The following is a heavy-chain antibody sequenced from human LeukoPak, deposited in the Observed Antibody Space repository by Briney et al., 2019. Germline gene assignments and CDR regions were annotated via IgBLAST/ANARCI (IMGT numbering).Heavy chain of an antibody. J-gene: IGHJ4*02. V-gene: IGHV1-69*02. Sequence: VASVKVSCKASGGTFSSYTISWVRQAPGQGLEWMGRIIPILSIANYAQKFQGRVTITADKSTSTAYMELSSLRSEDTAVYYCARTYDSSGYEEYWGQGTLVTVSS. CDR1: GGTFSSYT. D-gene: IGHD3-22*01. CDR2: IIPILSIA. CDR3: ARTYDSSGYEEY.